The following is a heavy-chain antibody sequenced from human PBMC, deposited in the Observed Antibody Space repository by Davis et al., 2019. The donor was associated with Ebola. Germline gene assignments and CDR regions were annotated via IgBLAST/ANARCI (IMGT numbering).Heavy chain of an antibody. J-gene: IGHJ4*02. CDR1: GFSVATNY. D-gene: IGHD6-13*01. V-gene: IGHV3-13*01. Sequence: GESLKISCAASGFSVATNYMSWVRQATGKGLEWVSAIGTAGDTYYPGSVKGRFTISRENAKNSLYLQMNSLRAGDTAVYYCARDFDHSSWSPVDYWGQGTLVTVSS. CDR3: ARDFDHSSWSPVDY. CDR2: IGTAGDT.